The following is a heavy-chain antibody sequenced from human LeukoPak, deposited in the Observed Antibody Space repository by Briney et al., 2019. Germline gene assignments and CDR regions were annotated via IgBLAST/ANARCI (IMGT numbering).Heavy chain of an antibody. J-gene: IGHJ5*02. V-gene: IGHV4-34*01. Sequence: SETLSLTCGVYGGSFSGYYWSWIRQPPGKGLEWIGEINHSGITNYNPSLKSRVTISVNTSKNQFSLKLNSVTAADTAVYYCARDLLGLGSSGWGPSQAWGQGTLVTVSS. CDR3: ARDLLGLGSSGWGPSQA. CDR1: GGSFSGYY. D-gene: IGHD3-22*01. CDR2: INHSGIT.